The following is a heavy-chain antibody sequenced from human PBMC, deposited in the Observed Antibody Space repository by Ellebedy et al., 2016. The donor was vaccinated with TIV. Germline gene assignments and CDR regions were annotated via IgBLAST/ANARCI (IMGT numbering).Heavy chain of an antibody. D-gene: IGHD2-21*02. V-gene: IGHV3-73*01. Sequence: GESLKISCAASEFTFSGSAMHWVRQASGKGLEWGGRIRSKANNYATAYAASVKGRFTISRDDSKNTAYLQMNSLKTEDTAVYYCVHIVVVAATGYWGQGTLVTVSS. CDR3: VHIVVVAATGY. CDR1: EFTFSGSA. CDR2: IRSKANNYAT. J-gene: IGHJ4*02.